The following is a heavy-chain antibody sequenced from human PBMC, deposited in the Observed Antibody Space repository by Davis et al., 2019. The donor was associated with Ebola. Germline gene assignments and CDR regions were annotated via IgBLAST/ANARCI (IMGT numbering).Heavy chain of an antibody. CDR3: ARDGDYDSSGYYLVDY. CDR1: GFIFSSYW. CDR2: IKQDGSDK. Sequence: PGGSLRLSCAASGFIFSSYWMSWVRQAPGKGLEWVANIKQDGSDKYYVDSVKGRFTISRDNAKNSLYLQMNSLRAEDTAVYYCARDGDYDSSGYYLVDYWGQGTLVTVSS. V-gene: IGHV3-7*01. J-gene: IGHJ4*02. D-gene: IGHD3-22*01.